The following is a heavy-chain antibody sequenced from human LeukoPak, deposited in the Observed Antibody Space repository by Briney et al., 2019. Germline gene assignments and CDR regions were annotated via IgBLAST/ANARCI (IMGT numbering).Heavy chain of an antibody. J-gene: IGHJ4*02. D-gene: IGHD1-26*01. CDR3: ATYVAATGHFDF. Sequence: PGGPLRLSCAASGFTFSSYGMHWVRQAPGKGLEWVAVISYDGSNKYYADSVKGRFTISRDNSKNTLNLQMSGLGADDTAIYYCATYVAATGHFDFWGQGTLVTVSP. CDR1: GFTFSSYG. CDR2: ISYDGSNK. V-gene: IGHV3-30*03.